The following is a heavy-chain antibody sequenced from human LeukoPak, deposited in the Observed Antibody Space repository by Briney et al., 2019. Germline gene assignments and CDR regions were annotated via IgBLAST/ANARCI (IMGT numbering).Heavy chain of an antibody. V-gene: IGHV3-30*18. Sequence: GGSLRLSCAASGFTFSSYGMHWVRQAPGKGLEWVAVISYDGSNKYYADSVKGRFTISRDNSKNTLYLQMNSLRAEDTAVYYCAKDNPLRPPTNPDYWGQGTLVTVSS. CDR1: GFTFSSYG. CDR3: AKDNPLRPPTNPDY. D-gene: IGHD5-12*01. CDR2: ISYDGSNK. J-gene: IGHJ4*02.